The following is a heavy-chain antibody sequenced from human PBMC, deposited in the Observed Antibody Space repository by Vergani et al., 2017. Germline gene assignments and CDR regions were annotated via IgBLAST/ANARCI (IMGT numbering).Heavy chain of an antibody. J-gene: IGHJ4*02. Sequence: VQLVESGGGLVQPWGSLRLSCSASGLTFSTFWMHWVRQAPGKGLVWVSRISNDGSSTNYTDSVKGRFTISRDNAKNTLYLQMNSLRVEDTAVYYCARGYCSSTSCFTGSFDYWGQGTPVTVSS. V-gene: IGHV3-74*01. CDR3: ARGYCSSTSCFTGSFDY. CDR1: GLTFSTFW. CDR2: ISNDGSST. D-gene: IGHD2-2*02.